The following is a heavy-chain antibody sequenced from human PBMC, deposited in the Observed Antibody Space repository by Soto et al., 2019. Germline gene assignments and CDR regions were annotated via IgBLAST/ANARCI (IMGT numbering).Heavy chain of an antibody. V-gene: IGHV3-23*01. Sequence: EVQLLESGGGLVQPGGSLRLSCAASGFTFGSHAMSWVRQAPGKGLEWVSVISGSGDSTYNADSVKGRFTISRDNSRNTLYLKMNSLRAEDTAIYYCAKEGCISTSCYVNWFDPWGQGTLVTVSS. D-gene: IGHD2-2*01. CDR1: GFTFGSHA. CDR2: ISGSGDST. J-gene: IGHJ5*02. CDR3: AKEGCISTSCYVNWFDP.